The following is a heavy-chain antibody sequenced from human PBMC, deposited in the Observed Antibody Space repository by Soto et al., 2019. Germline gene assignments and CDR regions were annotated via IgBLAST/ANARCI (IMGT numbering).Heavy chain of an antibody. J-gene: IGHJ4*02. Sequence: EVQLLESGGGLVQPGGSLRLSCAASGFTFSSYAMSWVRQAPGKGLEWVAAISGSGGSTYYADSVKGRFTISRDNSKHPLYRQMNSLRAEDTAVYYCANVPYSSGWPKRPPVDYWGQGTLVTVSS. V-gene: IGHV3-23*01. CDR3: ANVPYSSGWPKRPPVDY. CDR2: ISGSGGST. CDR1: GFTFSSYA. D-gene: IGHD6-19*01.